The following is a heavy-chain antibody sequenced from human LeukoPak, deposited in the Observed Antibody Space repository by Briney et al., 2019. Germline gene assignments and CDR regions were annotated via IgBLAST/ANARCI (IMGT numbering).Heavy chain of an antibody. Sequence: GESLKISCAASGFTFSGSAMHWVRQASGKGLEWVGRIRSKANSYATAYAASVKGRFTISRDDSKNTAYLQMNGLKTEDTAVYYCTRFRYDFWSGYYYYMDVWGKGTTVTVSS. CDR1: GFTFSGSA. V-gene: IGHV3-73*01. J-gene: IGHJ6*03. CDR3: TRFRYDFWSGYYYYMDV. CDR2: IRSKANSYAT. D-gene: IGHD3-3*01.